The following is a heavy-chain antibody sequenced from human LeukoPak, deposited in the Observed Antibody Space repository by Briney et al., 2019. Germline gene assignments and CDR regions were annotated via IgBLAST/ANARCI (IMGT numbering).Heavy chain of an antibody. J-gene: IGHJ5*02. CDR3: AKDWFLFGP. Sequence: TGGSLRLSCAASGFTFASYAMSWVRQAPGKGLEWVSSISGSGRTTFYADSVKGRFTISRDSSKNTVYLQMNSLRAEDTAVYHCAKDWFLFGPWGQGTLLTVSS. CDR1: GFTFASYA. CDR2: ISGSGRTT. D-gene: IGHD2/OR15-2a*01. V-gene: IGHV3-23*01.